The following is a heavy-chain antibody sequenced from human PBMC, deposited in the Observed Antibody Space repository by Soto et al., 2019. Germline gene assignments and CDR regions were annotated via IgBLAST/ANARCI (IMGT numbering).Heavy chain of an antibody. CDR3: ARDLWGYCGTDCYPLDV. CDR2: MYNTGST. D-gene: IGHD2-21*02. V-gene: IGHV4-59*01. Sequence: PSETLSLTCTVSGCSISRYYWSWIRQPPGKGLEWIGYMYNTGSTVYNPPFKSRVTISVDTSKNQFSLKLNSVTAAGTAVYYCARDLWGYCGTDCYPLDVWGQGTTVTVSS. CDR1: GCSISRYY. J-gene: IGHJ6*02.